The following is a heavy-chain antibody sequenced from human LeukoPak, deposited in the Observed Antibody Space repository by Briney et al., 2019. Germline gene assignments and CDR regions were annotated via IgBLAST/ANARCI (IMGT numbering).Heavy chain of an antibody. CDR1: GYSFTTYW. J-gene: IGHJ5*02. CDR2: IYPGDSDT. Sequence: GESLKISCKASGYSFTTYWIGWVRQMPGKGLEWMGIIYPGDSDTRYSPSFQGQVTISADKSISTAYLQWSSLKASDTAMYYCARHYCSSTSCYGVGWFDPWGQGTLVTVSS. D-gene: IGHD2-2*01. V-gene: IGHV5-51*01. CDR3: ARHYCSSTSCYGVGWFDP.